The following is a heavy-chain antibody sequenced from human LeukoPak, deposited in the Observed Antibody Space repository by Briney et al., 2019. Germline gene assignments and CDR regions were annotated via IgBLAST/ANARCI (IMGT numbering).Heavy chain of an antibody. D-gene: IGHD6-13*01. CDR2: IYYSGST. CDR3: ARGGWYSSSWSFDY. Sequence: SETLSLTCTVSGGSISINSYYWGWIRQPPGKGLEWIGSIYYSGSTYYNPSLKSRVTISVDTSKNQFSLKLSSVTAADTAVYYCARGGWYSSSWSFDYWGQGTLVTVSS. V-gene: IGHV4-39*07. CDR1: GGSISINSYY. J-gene: IGHJ4*02.